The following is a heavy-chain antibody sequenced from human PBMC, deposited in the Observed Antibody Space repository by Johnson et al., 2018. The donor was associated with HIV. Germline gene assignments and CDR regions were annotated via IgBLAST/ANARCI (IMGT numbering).Heavy chain of an antibody. CDR1: EFTFSSFW. Sequence: EVQVLESGGGLVQPGGSLRLSCVASEFTFSSFWMSWVRQAPGKGLELVANINQDGSEKYYADSVKGRFTISRDNAKNSLFLQMNRLRVEDTAVYYCARAPGYCGCYCSDAFDIWGQGTMVIVSS. CDR3: ARAPGYCGCYCSDAFDI. V-gene: IGHV3-7*04. D-gene: IGHD2-21*02. CDR2: INQDGSEK. J-gene: IGHJ3*02.